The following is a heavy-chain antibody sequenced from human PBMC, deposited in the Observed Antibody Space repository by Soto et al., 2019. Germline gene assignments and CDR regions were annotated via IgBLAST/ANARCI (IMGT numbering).Heavy chain of an antibody. V-gene: IGHV3-30*18. D-gene: IGHD6-13*01. CDR3: AKDRVHRSSWYLWAFDYYYGMDV. J-gene: IGHJ6*02. Sequence: QVQLVESGGGVVQPGRSLRLSCAASGFTFSSYGMHWVRQAPGKGLEWVAVISYDGSNKYYADSVKGRFTISRDNSKNTLYLQMNSLRAEDTAVYYCAKDRVHRSSWYLWAFDYYYGMDVWGQGTTVTVSS. CDR1: GFTFSSYG. CDR2: ISYDGSNK.